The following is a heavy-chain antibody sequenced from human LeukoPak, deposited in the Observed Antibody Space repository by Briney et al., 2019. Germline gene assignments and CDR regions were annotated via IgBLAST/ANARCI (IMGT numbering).Heavy chain of an antibody. CDR3: ARAAMVYIDY. CDR1: GFTFSSYA. V-gene: IGHV3-30*04. CDR2: ISYDGSNK. Sequence: PGRSLRLSCAASGFTFSSYAMHWVRQAPGKGLEWVAVISYDGSNKYYADSVKGRFTIPRDNSKNTLYLQMNSLRAEDTAVYYCARAAMVYIDYWGQGTLVTVSS. J-gene: IGHJ4*02. D-gene: IGHD5-18*01.